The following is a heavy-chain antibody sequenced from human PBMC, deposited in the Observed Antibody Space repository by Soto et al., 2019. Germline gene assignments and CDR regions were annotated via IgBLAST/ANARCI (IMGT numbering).Heavy chain of an antibody. D-gene: IGHD2-2*01. CDR2: IIPMLTVT. CDR3: SIGSWSAETFDV. V-gene: IGHV1-69*02. Sequence: QVHLIQSGAEVKKPGSSVKVSCKAAGGTFNTYTLFWVRQAPGHGLEWMGRIIPMLTVTNSAQKFQGRLTLTADKSTGTAFMELTSLRSYDTAVYYCSIGSWSAETFDVWGQGTMVNVSS. CDR1: GGTFNTYT. J-gene: IGHJ3*01.